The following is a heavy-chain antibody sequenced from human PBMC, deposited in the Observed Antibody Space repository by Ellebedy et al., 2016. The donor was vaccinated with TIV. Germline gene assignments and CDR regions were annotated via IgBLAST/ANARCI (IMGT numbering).Heavy chain of an antibody. CDR1: GYTFTGYY. D-gene: IGHD2-2*03. CDR2: INPNSGGT. Sequence: ASVKVSCXASGYTFTGYYMHWVRQAPGQGLEWMGWINPNSGGTNYAQKFQGWVTMTRDTSISTAYMELSRLRSDDTAVYYCARGLGYYYYYYGMDVWGQGTTVTVSS. J-gene: IGHJ6*02. CDR3: ARGLGYYYYYYGMDV. V-gene: IGHV1-2*04.